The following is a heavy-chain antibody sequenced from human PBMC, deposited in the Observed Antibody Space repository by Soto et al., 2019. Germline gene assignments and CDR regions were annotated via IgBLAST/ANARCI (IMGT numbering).Heavy chain of an antibody. CDR1: GFTFSSYA. CDR2: ISGSGGST. J-gene: IGHJ3*02. Sequence: PGGSLRLSCAASGFTFSSYAMSWVRQAPGKGLEWVSAISGSGGSTYYADSVKGRFTIPRDNSKNTLYLQMNSLRAEDTAVYYCAKDPYCSSTSCYGMDAFDIWGQGTMVTVSS. V-gene: IGHV3-23*01. D-gene: IGHD2-2*01. CDR3: AKDPYCSSTSCYGMDAFDI.